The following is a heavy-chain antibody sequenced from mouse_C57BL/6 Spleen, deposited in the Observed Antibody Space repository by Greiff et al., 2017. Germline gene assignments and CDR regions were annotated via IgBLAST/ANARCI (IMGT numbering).Heavy chain of an antibody. CDR2: IYPGDGDT. D-gene: IGHD1-1*01. CDR3: ARGVYGSLDY. J-gene: IGHJ2*01. Sequence: QVQLKQSGPELVKPGASVKISCKASGYAFSSSWMNWVKQRPGKGLEWIGRIYPGDGDTNYNGKFKGKATLTADKSSSTAYMQLSSLTSEDSAVYFCARGVYGSLDYWGQGTTLTVSS. CDR1: GYAFSSSW. V-gene: IGHV1-82*01.